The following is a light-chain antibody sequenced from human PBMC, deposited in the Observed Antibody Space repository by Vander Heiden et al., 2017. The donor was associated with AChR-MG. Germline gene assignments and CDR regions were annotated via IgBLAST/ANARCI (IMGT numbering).Light chain of an antibody. V-gene: IGKV1-39*01. CDR3: QQSYSPPPYT. Sequence: DIQMTQSPSSLSASVGDRVTITCRASQSISSYLYWYQQKPGKAPKLLIYAASSLQSGVPSRFSGSGSGTDFTLTISSLQPEDFATYYCQQSYSPPPYTFVQGTKLEIK. CDR2: AAS. J-gene: IGKJ2*01. CDR1: QSISSY.